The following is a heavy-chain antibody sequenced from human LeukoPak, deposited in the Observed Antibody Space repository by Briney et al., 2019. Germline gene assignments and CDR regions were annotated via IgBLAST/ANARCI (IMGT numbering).Heavy chain of an antibody. D-gene: IGHD1-26*01. Sequence: SQTLSLTCAISGDSVSSNIAAWNWIRHSPSRGLEWLGRTYYRSKWYNDYPVSVRSRIIINPDTSKNQFSLQLNSVTPEDTAVYYCARHIVGALYFDYWGQGTLVTVSS. V-gene: IGHV6-1*01. CDR2: TYYRSKWYN. J-gene: IGHJ4*02. CDR3: ARHIVGALYFDY. CDR1: GDSVSSNIAA.